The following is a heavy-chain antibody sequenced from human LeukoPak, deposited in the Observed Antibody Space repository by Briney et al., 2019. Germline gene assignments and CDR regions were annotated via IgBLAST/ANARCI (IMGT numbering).Heavy chain of an antibody. D-gene: IGHD3-10*01. J-gene: IGHJ4*02. Sequence: PSETLSLTCTVSGGSISSGSYYWSWIRQPAGKGLEWIGRIYTSGSTNYNPSLKSRVTISVDTSKNQFSLKLSSVTAADTAAYYCASYGSGTDYWGQGTLVTVSS. CDR2: IYTSGST. V-gene: IGHV4-61*02. CDR3: ASYGSGTDY. CDR1: GGSISSGSYY.